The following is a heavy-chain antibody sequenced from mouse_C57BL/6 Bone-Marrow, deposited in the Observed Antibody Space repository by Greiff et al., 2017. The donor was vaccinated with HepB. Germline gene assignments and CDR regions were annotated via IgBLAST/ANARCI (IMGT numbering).Heavy chain of an antibody. J-gene: IGHJ4*01. CDR2: ISSGGSYT. D-gene: IGHD2-1*01. CDR1: GFTFSSYG. V-gene: IGHV5-6*01. CDR3: ARQVTTNYYAMDY. Sequence: EVQGVESGGDLVKPGGSLKLSCAASGFTFSSYGMSWVRQTPDKRLEWVATISSGGSYTYYPDSVKGRFTISRDNAKNTLYLQMSSLKSEDTAMYYCARQVTTNYYAMDYWGQGTSVTVSS.